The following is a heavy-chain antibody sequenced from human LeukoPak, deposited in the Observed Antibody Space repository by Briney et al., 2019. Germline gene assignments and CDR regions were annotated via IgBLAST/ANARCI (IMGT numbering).Heavy chain of an antibody. D-gene: IGHD3-22*01. Sequence: GGSLRLSCAASGFTFSSYEMNWVRQAPGKGLEWVSYISSSGSTIYYADSVKGRFTISRDNAKSSLYLQMNSLRAEDTAVYYCARASGYYYDSSGYYDYWGQGTLVTVSS. V-gene: IGHV3-48*03. J-gene: IGHJ4*02. CDR2: ISSSGSTI. CDR1: GFTFSSYE. CDR3: ARASGYYYDSSGYYDY.